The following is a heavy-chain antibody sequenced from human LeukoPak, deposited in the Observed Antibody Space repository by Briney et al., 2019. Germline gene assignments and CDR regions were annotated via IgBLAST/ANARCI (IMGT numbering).Heavy chain of an antibody. V-gene: IGHV1-18*01. J-gene: IGHJ5*02. Sequence: ASVKVSCKASGYTFTSYGISWVRQAPGQGLEWMGWISAYNGNTNYAQKPQGRVTMTTDTSTSTAYMELRSLRSDDTAVYYCARGVVPAAYYNWFDPWGQGTLVTVSS. CDR1: GYTFTSYG. CDR3: ARGVVPAAYYNWFDP. D-gene: IGHD2-2*01. CDR2: ISAYNGNT.